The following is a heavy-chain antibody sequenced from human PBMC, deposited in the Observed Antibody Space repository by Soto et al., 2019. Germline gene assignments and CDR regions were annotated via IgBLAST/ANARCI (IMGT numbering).Heavy chain of an antibody. CDR2: ISSSGSYI. CDR1: GFTFSRYS. D-gene: IGHD3-10*01. V-gene: IGHV3-21*01. Sequence: PGGSLRLSCAASGFTFSRYSMNWVRQAPGKGLEWVSSISSSGSYIYYADSVKGRFTISRDNAKNSLYLQMNSLRAEDTAVYYCARDQVPDYYGSGSYPDAFDIWGQGTMVTVSS. CDR3: ARDQVPDYYGSGSYPDAFDI. J-gene: IGHJ3*02.